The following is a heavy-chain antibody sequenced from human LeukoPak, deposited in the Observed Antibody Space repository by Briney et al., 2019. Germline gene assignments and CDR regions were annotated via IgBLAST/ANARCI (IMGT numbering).Heavy chain of an antibody. CDR2: IKDDRSDK. D-gene: IGHD1-26*01. CDR1: GFTFSAYW. V-gene: IGHV3-7*01. CDR3: ARAAGGTSRDY. Sequence: PGGSLRLSCAASGFTFSAYWMSWVRQAPGKGLEWVANIKDDRSDKYYVDSVKGRFISRDNAKNSSYLQMNSLRDDDTAVYYCARAAGGTSRDYWGQGTLVTVSS. J-gene: IGHJ4*02.